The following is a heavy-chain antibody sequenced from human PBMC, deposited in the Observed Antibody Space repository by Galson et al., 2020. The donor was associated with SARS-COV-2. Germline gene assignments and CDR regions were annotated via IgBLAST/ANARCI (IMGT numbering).Heavy chain of an antibody. CDR1: GGSFSGYY. V-gene: IGHV4-34*01. D-gene: IGHD4-17*01. CDR3: ARGSTGTKFDY. CDR2: VNHVGSA. J-gene: IGHJ4*02. Sequence: SEPLSLTCAVNGGSFSGYYWSWIRQPPGKGLEWIGEVNHVGSAKSSPSLKSRVIISLDTSKNHFSLILNSVTAADTAVYFCARGSTGTKFDYWGQGTLVAVSS.